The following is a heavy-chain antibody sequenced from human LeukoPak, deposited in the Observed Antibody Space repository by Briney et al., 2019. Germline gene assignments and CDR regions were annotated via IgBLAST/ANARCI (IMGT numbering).Heavy chain of an antibody. CDR3: ARDLATTSTWEFDY. CDR2: IYPNTGGA. Sequence: ASVKVSCKASGYTFTGYYIHWVRQAPGQGLEWMGWIYPNTGGAKSAQKFQGKVTMTTDTSISTAYMELSGLTSDGTAVFYCARDLATTSTWEFDYWGQGTLVTVSS. V-gene: IGHV1-2*02. CDR1: GYTFTGYY. D-gene: IGHD1-26*01. J-gene: IGHJ4*02.